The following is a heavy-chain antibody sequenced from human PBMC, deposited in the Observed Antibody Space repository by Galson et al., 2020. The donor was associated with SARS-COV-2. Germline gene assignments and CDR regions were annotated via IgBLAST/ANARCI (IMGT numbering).Heavy chain of an antibody. V-gene: IGHV3-64D*08. Sequence: GESLKISCSASGFTFDTYAMHWVRQTPGKGLEYVSAISRHGDNTYYSDSVKGRFTISRDNSKNTLNLQMSSLRPEDTAVYYCVQGVYDYVSGYAGFWGQGTQVTVSS. J-gene: IGHJ4*02. CDR3: VQGVYDYVSGYAGF. CDR2: ISRHGDNT. CDR1: GFTFDTYA. D-gene: IGHD5-12*01.